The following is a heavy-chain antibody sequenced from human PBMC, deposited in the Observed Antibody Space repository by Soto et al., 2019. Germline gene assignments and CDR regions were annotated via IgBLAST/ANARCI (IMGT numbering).Heavy chain of an antibody. CDR1: GGSISSSSYY. Sequence: QLQLQESGPGLVKPSETLSLTCTVSGGSISSSSYYWGWIRQPPGKGLEWIGSIYYSGSTYYNPSLKSRVTISVDTSKNQFSLKLSSVTAADTAVYYCARHLRFLEWLPNFDYWGQGTLVTVSS. J-gene: IGHJ4*02. CDR3: ARHLRFLEWLPNFDY. V-gene: IGHV4-39*01. CDR2: IYYSGST. D-gene: IGHD3-3*01.